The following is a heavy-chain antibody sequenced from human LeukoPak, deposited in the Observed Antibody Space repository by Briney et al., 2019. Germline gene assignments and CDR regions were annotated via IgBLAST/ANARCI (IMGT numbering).Heavy chain of an antibody. Sequence: SETLSLTCSVSGDSIRTYYWSWIRQPPGKGLEWIGYIIDTGSTNYKPSLKTRLTMSVDVSKNQISLKLSSVTAADTAVYYCARSSLTGGWFDPWGQGTLVTVSS. J-gene: IGHJ5*02. CDR3: ARSSLTGGWFDP. CDR1: GDSIRTYY. D-gene: IGHD7-27*01. V-gene: IGHV4-59*01. CDR2: IIDTGST.